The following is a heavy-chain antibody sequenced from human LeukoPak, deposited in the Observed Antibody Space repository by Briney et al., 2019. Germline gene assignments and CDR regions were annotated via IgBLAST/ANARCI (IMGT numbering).Heavy chain of an antibody. Sequence: SETLSLTCAVYGGSFSGYYWSWIRQPPGKGLEWIGEINHSGSTNYNPSLKSRVTISVDTSKNQFSLKLSSVTAADTAVYYCARADPRRLPPYYFDYWGQGTLVTVSS. CDR3: ARADPRRLPPYYFDY. J-gene: IGHJ4*02. D-gene: IGHD6-6*01. CDR2: INHSGST. CDR1: GGSFSGYY. V-gene: IGHV4-34*01.